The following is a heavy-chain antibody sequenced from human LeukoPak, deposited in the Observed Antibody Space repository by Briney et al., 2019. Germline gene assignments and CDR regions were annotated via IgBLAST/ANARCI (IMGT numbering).Heavy chain of an antibody. CDR3: ARDRTSGSYNWFDP. CDR2: ISSSSSTI. V-gene: IGHV3-48*04. Sequence: GGSLRLSCAASGFTFSSYSMNWVRQAPGKGLEWVSYISSSSSTIYYADSVKGRFTISRDNAKNSLYLQMNSLRAEDTAVYYCARDRTSGSYNWFDPWGQGTLVTVSS. CDR1: GFTFSSYS. D-gene: IGHD1-26*01. J-gene: IGHJ5*02.